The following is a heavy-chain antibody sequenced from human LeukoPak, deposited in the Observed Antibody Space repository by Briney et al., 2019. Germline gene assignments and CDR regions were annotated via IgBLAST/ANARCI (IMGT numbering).Heavy chain of an antibody. D-gene: IGHD5-24*01. J-gene: IGHJ4*02. V-gene: IGHV3-7*01. CDR2: IKQDGSEK. CDR3: ARVLRDGYNLAFDY. Sequence: GGSLRLSCAASGFTFSSYWMSWVRQAPGKGLEWVANIKQDGSEKYYVDSVKGRFTISGDNAKNSLYLQMNSLRAEDTAVYYCARVLRDGYNLAFDYWGQGTLVTVSS. CDR1: GFTFSSYW.